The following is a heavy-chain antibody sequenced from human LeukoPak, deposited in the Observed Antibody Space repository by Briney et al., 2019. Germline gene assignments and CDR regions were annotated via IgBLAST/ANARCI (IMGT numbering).Heavy chain of an antibody. J-gene: IGHJ4*02. CDR2: IKEDGSEK. Sequence: PGGSLRLSCVTSRFIFRTFWMSCVRQAPGKGLQCVATIKEDGSEKNYVDSVKGRFTISRDKAQNSLYLQMISLSAEDTDVYQCARGPNWAQGILVTVSS. CDR1: RFIFRTFW. CDR3: ARGPN. V-gene: IGHV3-7*01.